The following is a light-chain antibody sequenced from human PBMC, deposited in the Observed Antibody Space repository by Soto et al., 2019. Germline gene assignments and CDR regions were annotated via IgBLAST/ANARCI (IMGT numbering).Light chain of an antibody. CDR2: DVS. CDR1: SYDIGGFNY. J-gene: IGLJ1*01. Sequence: QSVLTQPASVSGSPGQSITISCTGTSYDIGGFNYVSWYQQHPGKAPKLMIYDVSNRPSGVSYRFSGSKSGNTASLTISGLQAEDEADYYCSSYTSSSLYVFGTGTKLTVL. V-gene: IGLV2-14*03. CDR3: SSYTSSSLYV.